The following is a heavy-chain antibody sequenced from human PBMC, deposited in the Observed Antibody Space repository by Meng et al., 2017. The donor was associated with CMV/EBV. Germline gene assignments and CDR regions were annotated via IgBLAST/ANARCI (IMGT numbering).Heavy chain of an antibody. CDR2: INPSGGST. V-gene: IGHV1-46*01. CDR1: GYTFTSYY. CDR3: ASTITYSIEAAGRNWFDP. J-gene: IGHJ5*02. Sequence: ASVKVSCKASGYTFTSYYMHWVRQAPGQGLEWMGIINPSGGSTSYAQKFQGRITMTRNTSTSKVYMELSSLRSEDTAVYYCASTITYSIEAAGRNWFDPWGQGTLVTVSS. D-gene: IGHD6-13*01.